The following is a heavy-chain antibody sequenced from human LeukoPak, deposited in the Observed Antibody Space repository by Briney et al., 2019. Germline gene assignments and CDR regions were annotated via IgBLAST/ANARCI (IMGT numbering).Heavy chain of an antibody. Sequence: ASVKVSCKASGFTFTSSAMQWVRQARGQRLEWIGWIVVGSGNTNYAQKFQERVTITRDMSTSTAYMELSSLRSEDTAVYYCAADRGMGYQLLGSNWFDPWGQGTLVTVSS. V-gene: IGHV1-58*02. D-gene: IGHD2-2*01. CDR3: AADRGMGYQLLGSNWFDP. CDR2: IVVGSGNT. CDR1: GFTFTSSA. J-gene: IGHJ5*02.